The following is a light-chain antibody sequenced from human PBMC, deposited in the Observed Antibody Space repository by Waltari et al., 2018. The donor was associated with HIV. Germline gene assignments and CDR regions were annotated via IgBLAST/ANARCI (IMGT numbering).Light chain of an antibody. CDR1: SSAVGGYTS. CDR2: EVS. J-gene: IGLJ2*01. CDR3: SSYTSSSTVV. Sequence: QSALTQPASVSGSPGQSITISCTGTSSAVGGYTSVSWYQQHPGKAPKLMIYEVSNRPSGVSNRFSGSKSGNTASLTISGLQAEDEADYYCSSYTSSSTVVFGGGTKLTVL. V-gene: IGLV2-14*01.